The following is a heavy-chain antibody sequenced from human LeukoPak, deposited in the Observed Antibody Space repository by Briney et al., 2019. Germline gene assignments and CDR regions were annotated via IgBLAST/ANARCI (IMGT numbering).Heavy chain of an antibody. CDR1: GYTFTGYY. CDR3: ARVLMYYDILTGYYKTDAFDI. J-gene: IGHJ3*02. V-gene: IGHV1-2*02. Sequence: VASVKVSCKASGYTFTGYYMHWVRQAPGQGLEWMGWINPNSGGTNYAQKFQGRVTMTRDTSISTAYMELSRLRSDDTAVYYCARVLMYYDILTGYYKTDAFDIWGQGTMVTVSS. CDR2: INPNSGGT. D-gene: IGHD3-9*01.